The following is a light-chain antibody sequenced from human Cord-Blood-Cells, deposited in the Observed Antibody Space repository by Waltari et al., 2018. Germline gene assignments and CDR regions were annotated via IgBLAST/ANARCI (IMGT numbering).Light chain of an antibody. CDR3: QQYNSYWT. CDR2: KAS. V-gene: IGKV1-5*03. J-gene: IGKJ1*01. Sequence: DIQMTQSPSTLSASVGDRVTITCRASQSISSWLAWYQKKPGKAAKLLIYKASSLESGVPSMFSGSGSGTEFTLTISSLQPDDFATYYCQQYNSYWTFGQGTKVEIK. CDR1: QSISSW.